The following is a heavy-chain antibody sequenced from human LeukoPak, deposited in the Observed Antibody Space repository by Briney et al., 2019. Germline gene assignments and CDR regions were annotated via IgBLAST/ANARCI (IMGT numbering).Heavy chain of an antibody. CDR2: IDGSGGAT. D-gene: IGHD1-7*01. CDR3: AKRETTSWNYYFDY. J-gene: IGHJ4*02. CDR1: GFTFSNYS. Sequence: GGSLRLSCAASGFTFSNYSMNWVRQAPGKGLEWVSAIDGSGGATYYADSVKGRFTISRDNSKNTLYLQMNSLRAEDTAVYYCAKRETTSWNYYFDYWGQGTLVTVSS. V-gene: IGHV3-23*01.